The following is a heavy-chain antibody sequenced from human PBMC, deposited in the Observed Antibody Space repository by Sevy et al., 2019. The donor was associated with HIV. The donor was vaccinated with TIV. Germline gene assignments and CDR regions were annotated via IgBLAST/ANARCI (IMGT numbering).Heavy chain of an antibody. J-gene: IGHJ5*02. CDR2: IYYSGST. V-gene: IGHV4-59*01. Sequence: SETLSLTCTVSGGSISSYYWSWIRQPPGKGLEWIGYIYYSGSTNYNPSLKSRVTISVDTSKNKFSLKLSSVTAADTAVYYCARSPRKAYDFWSGQFDPWGQGTLVTVSS. CDR1: GGSISSYY. D-gene: IGHD3-3*01. CDR3: ARSPRKAYDFWSGQFDP.